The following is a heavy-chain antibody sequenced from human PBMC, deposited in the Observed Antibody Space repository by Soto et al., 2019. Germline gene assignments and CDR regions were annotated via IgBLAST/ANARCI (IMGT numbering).Heavy chain of an antibody. V-gene: IGHV4-59*01. Sequence: PSETLSLTCTVSGDSISNYYWAWIRQPPGKGLEWIGYIYYSGSTNHNPSLKSRVTISVDTSKNQFSLKLSSVTAADTAVYYCAVGYSGYYYYAMDVWGQGTTVTVSS. CDR1: GDSISNYY. J-gene: IGHJ6*02. CDR2: IYYSGST. D-gene: IGHD5-18*01. CDR3: AVGYSGYYYYAMDV.